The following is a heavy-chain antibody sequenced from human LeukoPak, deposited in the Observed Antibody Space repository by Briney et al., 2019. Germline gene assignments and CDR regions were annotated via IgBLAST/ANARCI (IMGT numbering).Heavy chain of an antibody. CDR2: VYISGST. J-gene: IGHJ4*02. V-gene: IGHV4-4*07. CDR3: ARSRDGHNSVDY. CDR1: GGSISSYS. Sequence: SETLSLTCTVSGGSISSYSWSWIRQPAGKGLEWIGRVYISGSTNYNPSLKSRVTMSVDTSKNQFSLKLSSVTAADTAVYYCARSRDGHNSVDYWGQGTLVTVSS. D-gene: IGHD5-24*01.